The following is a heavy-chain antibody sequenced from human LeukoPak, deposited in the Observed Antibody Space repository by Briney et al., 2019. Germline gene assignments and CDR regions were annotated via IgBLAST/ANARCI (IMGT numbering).Heavy chain of an antibody. Sequence: IPSETLSLTCTVSGGSISSGGYYWSWIRQHPGKGLEWIGYIYYSGSTYYNPSLKSRVTISVDTSKNQFSLKLSSVTAADTAVYYCARDYPTVAGKAVGWFDPWGQGTLVTVSS. CDR3: ARDYPTVAGKAVGWFDP. V-gene: IGHV4-31*03. D-gene: IGHD6-19*01. J-gene: IGHJ5*02. CDR1: GGSISSGGYY. CDR2: IYYSGST.